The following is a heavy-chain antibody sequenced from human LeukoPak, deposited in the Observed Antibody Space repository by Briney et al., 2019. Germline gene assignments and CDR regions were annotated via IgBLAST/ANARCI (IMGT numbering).Heavy chain of an antibody. Sequence: PSETLSLTCTVSGGSISSDYWSWIRQPPGKGLEWVGYIYYSGSTNYNPSLKSRVTISVDTSKNQFSLKLRSVTAADTAVYYCERGVRDKNRGVLLYYYYYYMDVWGKGTTVTISS. V-gene: IGHV4-59*01. CDR1: GGSISSDY. CDR3: ERGVRDKNRGVLLYYYYYYMDV. D-gene: IGHD2/OR15-2a*01. CDR2: IYYSGST. J-gene: IGHJ6*03.